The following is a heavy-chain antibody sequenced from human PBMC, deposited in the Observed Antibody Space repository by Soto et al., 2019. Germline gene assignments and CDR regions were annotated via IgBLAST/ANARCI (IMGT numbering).Heavy chain of an antibody. J-gene: IGHJ5*02. CDR3: ARWWSGSRQGFDP. V-gene: IGHV4-31*03. CDR1: GGSISSGDYY. CDR2: IYYSGST. Sequence: QVQLQESGPGLVKPSQTLSLTCTVSGGSISSGDYYWSWIRQHPGKGLEWIGYIYYSGSTYYNPPPTSRVTIAVDTSKNQFSLKLSSVTAADTAVYYCARWWSGSRQGFDPWGQGTLVTVSS. D-gene: IGHD3-3*01.